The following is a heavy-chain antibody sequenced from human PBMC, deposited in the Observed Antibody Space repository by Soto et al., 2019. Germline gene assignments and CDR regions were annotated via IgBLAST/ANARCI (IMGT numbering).Heavy chain of an antibody. D-gene: IGHD4-17*01. CDR3: ARDPFYGDYGVMDV. V-gene: IGHV3-30-3*01. CDR1: GFTFSSYA. Sequence: GGSLRLSCAASGFTFSSYAMHWVRQAQGKGLEWVAVISYDGSNKYYADSVKGRFTISRDNSKNTLYLQMNSLRAEDTAVYYCARDPFYGDYGVMDVWGQGTTVTVSS. J-gene: IGHJ6*02. CDR2: ISYDGSNK.